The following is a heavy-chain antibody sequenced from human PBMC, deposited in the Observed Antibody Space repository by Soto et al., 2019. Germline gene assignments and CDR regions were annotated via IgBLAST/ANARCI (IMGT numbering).Heavy chain of an antibody. J-gene: IGHJ6*02. CDR2: IGTAGDP. D-gene: IGHD2-2*01. CDR3: ARDLRVSTSPRRYYYYGMDV. Sequence: GGSLRLSCAASGFTFSSYDVHWVRQATGKGLEWVSAIGTAGDPYYPGSVKGRFTISRENAKNSLYLQMNSLRAGDTAVYYCARDLRVSTSPRRYYYYGMDVWGQGTTVTVSS. V-gene: IGHV3-13*05. CDR1: GFTFSSYD.